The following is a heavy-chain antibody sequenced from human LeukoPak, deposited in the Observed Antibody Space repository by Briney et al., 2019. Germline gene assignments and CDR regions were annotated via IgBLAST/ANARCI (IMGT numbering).Heavy chain of an antibody. J-gene: IGHJ4*02. CDR3: ARGGYSYGYFRLVGYYFDY. V-gene: IGHV1-8*02. CDR1: GYTFTGYY. D-gene: IGHD5-18*01. CDR2: MSPNSGNT. Sequence: GASVKVSCKASGYTFTGYYMHWVRQATGQGLEWMGWMSPNSGNTGYAQKFQGRVTMTRNTSISTAYMELSSLRSEDTAVYYCARGGYSYGYFRLVGYYFDYWGQGTLVTVSS.